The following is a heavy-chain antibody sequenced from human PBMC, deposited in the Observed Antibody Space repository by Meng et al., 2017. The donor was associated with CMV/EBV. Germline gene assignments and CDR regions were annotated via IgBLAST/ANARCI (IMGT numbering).Heavy chain of an antibody. CDR1: GFTFSDYY. J-gene: IGHJ4*02. CDR3: AREGRGNYASFDH. CDR2: ITNSGRSL. Sequence: GGSLRLSCAASGFTFSDYYMSWIRQAPGKGLEWISYITNSGRSLSYADSVKGRFTISRDNAKNSLFLQLNSLRAEDTAIYYCAREGRGNYASFDHWGQGTLVTVSS. V-gene: IGHV3-11*04. D-gene: IGHD1-26*01.